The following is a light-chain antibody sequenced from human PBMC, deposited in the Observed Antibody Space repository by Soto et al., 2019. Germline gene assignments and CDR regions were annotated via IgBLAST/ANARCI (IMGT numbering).Light chain of an antibody. CDR1: SSDVGAYNY. CDR2: EFT. J-gene: IGLJ3*02. Sequence: QSALTQPPSASGSPGQSVTISCTGTSSDVGAYNYVSWYQQHAGKAPKLVIYEFTKRPSGVPDRFSGSKSANTASLTVSGLQAEDEADYYCSSFASSSIWVFGGGTKLTVL. V-gene: IGLV2-8*01. CDR3: SSFASSSIWV.